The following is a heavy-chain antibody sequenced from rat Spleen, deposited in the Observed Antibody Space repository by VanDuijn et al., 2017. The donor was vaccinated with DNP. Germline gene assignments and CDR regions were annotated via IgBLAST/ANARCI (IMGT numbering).Heavy chain of an antibody. CDR2: ISPSGGST. V-gene: IGHV5-19*01. D-gene: IGHD1-5*01. CDR3: ATDPTTPFDY. CDR1: GFTFSNYG. Sequence: EVQLVESGGGLVQPGRSMKLSCAASGFTFSNYGMHWIRQAPTKGLEWVASISPSGGSTYYRDSVKGRFTISRDNAKSTLYLQMDSLRSEDTATYYCATDPTTPFDYWGQGVMVTVSS. J-gene: IGHJ2*01.